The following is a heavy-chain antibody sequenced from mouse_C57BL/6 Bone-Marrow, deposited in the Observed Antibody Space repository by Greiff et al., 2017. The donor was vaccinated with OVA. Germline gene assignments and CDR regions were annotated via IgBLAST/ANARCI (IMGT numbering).Heavy chain of an antibody. CDR1: GFSLTSYG. CDR3: AREGITTVVATDYAMDY. D-gene: IGHD1-1*01. J-gene: IGHJ4*01. Sequence: VKLVESGPGLVAPSQSLSITCTVSGFSLTSYGVHWVRQPPGKGLEWLVVIWSDGSTTYNSALKSRLRISKDNSKSQVFLKMNSLQTDDTAMYYCAREGITTVVATDYAMDYWGQGTSVTVSS. V-gene: IGHV2-6*03. CDR2: IWSDGST.